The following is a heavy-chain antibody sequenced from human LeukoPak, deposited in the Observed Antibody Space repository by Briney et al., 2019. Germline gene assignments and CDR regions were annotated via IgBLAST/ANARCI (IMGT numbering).Heavy chain of an antibody. CDR1: GFTVSSYA. Sequence: GGSLRLSCAASGFTVSSYAMHWVRQPIEKGLEWVSALGIAGDTFYPGSVKGRFTISRENARNSLYLQMNSLRAEDTALYYCVKAWSDWGQGTLVTVSS. V-gene: IGHV3-13*01. CDR3: VKAWSD. J-gene: IGHJ4*02. D-gene: IGHD3-3*01. CDR2: LGIAGDT.